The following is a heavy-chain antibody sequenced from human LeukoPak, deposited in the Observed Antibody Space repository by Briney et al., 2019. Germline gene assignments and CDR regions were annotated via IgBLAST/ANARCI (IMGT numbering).Heavy chain of an antibody. D-gene: IGHD6-19*01. Sequence: ASVKVSCKASGYTFTSYDINWVRQATGQGLEWMGWMNPNSGNTGYAQKFQGRVTMTRDTSISTAYMELSRLRSDDTAVYYCARVRGSGWYDFDHWGQGTLVTVSS. CDR3: ARVRGSGWYDFDH. CDR2: MNPNSGNT. J-gene: IGHJ4*02. V-gene: IGHV1-8*01. CDR1: GYTFTSYD.